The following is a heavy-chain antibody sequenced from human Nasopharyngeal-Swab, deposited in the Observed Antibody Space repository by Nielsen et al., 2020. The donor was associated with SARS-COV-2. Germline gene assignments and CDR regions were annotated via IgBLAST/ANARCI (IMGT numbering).Heavy chain of an antibody. CDR3: ARVNGDSSSWYFSHYYGMDV. CDR1: GYTFTSYD. D-gene: IGHD6-13*01. CDR2: MNPNSGNT. V-gene: IGHV1-8*01. Sequence: ASVKVSCKASGYTFTSYDINWVRQATAQGLEWMGWMNPNSGNTGYAQKFQGRVTMTRNTPISTAYMELSSLRSEDTAVYYCARVNGDSSSWYFSHYYGMDVWGQGTTVTVSS. J-gene: IGHJ6*02.